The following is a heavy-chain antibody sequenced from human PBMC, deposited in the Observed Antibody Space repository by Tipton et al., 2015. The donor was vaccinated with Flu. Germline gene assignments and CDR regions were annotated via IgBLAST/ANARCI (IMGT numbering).Heavy chain of an antibody. V-gene: IGHV4-61*02. D-gene: IGHD4-17*01. CDR1: GGSISSGSDY. CDR3: ARHSLTVSRQVDY. CDR2: LYASGGT. J-gene: IGHJ4*02. Sequence: LRLSCTVSGGSISSGSDYWTWIRQPAGRGLEWIGRLYASGGTKYNPSLKSRVTISRDTSNNQFSLKLSSVTAADTAVYYCARHSLTVSRQVDYWGQGTLVTVSS.